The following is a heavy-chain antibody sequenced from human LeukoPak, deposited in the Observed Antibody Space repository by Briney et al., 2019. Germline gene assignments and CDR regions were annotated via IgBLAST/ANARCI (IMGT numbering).Heavy chain of an antibody. V-gene: IGHV4-39*01. D-gene: IGHD4-17*01. CDR1: GGSISSSSYY. CDR2: IYYSGST. J-gene: IGHJ3*02. Sequence: ETLSLTCTVSGGSISSSSYYWGWIRQPPGQGLEWIGSIYYSGSTYYNPSLKSRVTISVDTSKNQFSLKLSSVTAADTAVYYWARLSTATPHAFDIWGQGTMVTVSS. CDR3: ARLSTATPHAFDI.